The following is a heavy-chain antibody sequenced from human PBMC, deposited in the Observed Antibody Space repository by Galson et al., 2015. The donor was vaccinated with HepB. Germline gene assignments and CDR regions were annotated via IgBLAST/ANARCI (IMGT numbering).Heavy chain of an antibody. CDR2: IYPGDSDT. Sequence: QSGAEVKKPGESLKISCKGSGYSFTSYWIGWVRQMPGKGLEWMGIIYPGDSDTRYSPSFQGQVTISADKSISTAYLQWSSLKASDTAMYYCARRLLSGAWSHDAFDIWGQGTMVTVSS. CDR3: ARRLLSGAWSHDAFDI. V-gene: IGHV5-51*01. J-gene: IGHJ3*02. CDR1: GYSFTSYW. D-gene: IGHD2-15*01.